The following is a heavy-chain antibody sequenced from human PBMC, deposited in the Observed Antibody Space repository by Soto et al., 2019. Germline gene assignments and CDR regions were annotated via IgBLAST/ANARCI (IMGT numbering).Heavy chain of an antibody. CDR2: INHSGST. V-gene: IGHV4-34*01. D-gene: IGHD4-17*01. CDR3: ARDHYGDYVGFDY. CDR1: GWSFSGYY. Sequence: PXETLSLTCSVYGWSFSGYYWSWIRQPPGKGLEWIGEINHSGSTNYNPSLKSRVTISVDTSKNQFSLKLSSVTAADTAVYYCARDHYGDYVGFDYWGQGTLVTVSS. J-gene: IGHJ4*02.